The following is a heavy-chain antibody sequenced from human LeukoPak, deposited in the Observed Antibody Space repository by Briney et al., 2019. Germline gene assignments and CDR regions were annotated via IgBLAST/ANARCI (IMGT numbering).Heavy chain of an antibody. D-gene: IGHD5-24*01. CDR1: GFPFSSYA. J-gene: IGHJ4*02. V-gene: IGHV3-30*01. CDR2: ISYDGKEK. Sequence: PGGSLRLSCAASGFPFSSYAMHWVRQAPGKGLEWVALISYDGKEKYYADPVKGRFTISRDNSKNTLYLQMNSLRVEDTAVYYCARSEMATITVDHLGRGTLVIVSS. CDR3: ARSEMATITVDH.